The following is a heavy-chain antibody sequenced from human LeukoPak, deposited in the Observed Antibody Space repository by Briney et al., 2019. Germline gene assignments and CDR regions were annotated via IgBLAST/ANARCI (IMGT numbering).Heavy chain of an antibody. V-gene: IGHV5-51*01. CDR1: GYSFTTYW. CDR2: IYPADSTA. CDR3: ARSLHSSSWSFDP. J-gene: IGHJ5*02. D-gene: IGHD6-13*01. Sequence: GESLKISCKASGYSFTTYWIGWVRQVPGKGLEWVGIIYPADSTAKYSPSFQGQVTISADKSISTAYLQWSSLKASDTAMYYCARSLHSSSWSFDPWGQGTLVTVSS.